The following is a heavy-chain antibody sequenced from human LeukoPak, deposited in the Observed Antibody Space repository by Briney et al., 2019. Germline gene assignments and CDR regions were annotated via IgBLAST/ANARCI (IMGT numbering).Heavy chain of an antibody. CDR2: IYYSGST. CDR1: GGSISSSSYY. V-gene: IGHV4-39*07. J-gene: IGHJ5*02. Sequence: SETLSLTCTVSGGSISSSSYYWGWIRQPPGKGLEWIRSIYYSGSTYYNPSLKSRVTISVDTSKNQFSLKLSSVTAADTAVYYCARDLPNWFDPWGQGTLVTVSS. CDR3: ARDLPNWFDP.